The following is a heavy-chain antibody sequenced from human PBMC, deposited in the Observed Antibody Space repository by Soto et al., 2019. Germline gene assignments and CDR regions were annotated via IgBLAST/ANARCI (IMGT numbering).Heavy chain of an antibody. V-gene: IGHV4-34*01. CDR2: INHSGST. CDR1: GGTFSGYY. Sequence: SETLSLTCAVYGGTFSGYYWSWIRQPPGKGLEWIGEINHSGSTNYNPSLKSRVTISVDTSKNQFSLKRSSVTAAHTAVYYCARCPRNDMVELPAAIRKHWFDPWGQGTLVTVCS. J-gene: IGHJ5*02. CDR3: ARCPRNDMVELPAAIRKHWFDP. D-gene: IGHD2-2*01.